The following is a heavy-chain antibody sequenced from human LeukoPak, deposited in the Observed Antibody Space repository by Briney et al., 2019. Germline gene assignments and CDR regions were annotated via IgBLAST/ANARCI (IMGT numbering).Heavy chain of an antibody. V-gene: IGHV3-23*01. Sequence: GGSLRLSCAASGFTFSSYAMIWVRQAPGKGLEWVSAITGSGATTYSAGSVRGRFTISRDNSKNTPYMQMNTLRAEDTAVYYCAKVPTVTTLAYFDYWGQGTLVTVSS. J-gene: IGHJ4*02. D-gene: IGHD4-17*01. CDR1: GFTFSSYA. CDR2: ITGSGATT. CDR3: AKVPTVTTLAYFDY.